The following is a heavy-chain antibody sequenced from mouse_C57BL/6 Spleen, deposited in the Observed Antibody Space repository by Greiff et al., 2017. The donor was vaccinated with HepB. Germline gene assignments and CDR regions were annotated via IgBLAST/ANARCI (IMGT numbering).Heavy chain of an antibody. V-gene: IGHV5-17*01. J-gene: IGHJ1*03. CDR3: ARSIPHWYFDV. CDR1: GFTFSDYG. D-gene: IGHD5-1-1*01. CDR2: ISSGSSTI. Sequence: EVNVVESGGGLVKPGGSLKLSCAASGFTFSDYGMHWVRQAPEKGLEWVAYISSGSSTIYYADTVKGRFTISRDNAKNTLFLQMTSLRSEDTAMYYCARSIPHWYFDVWGTGTTVTVSS.